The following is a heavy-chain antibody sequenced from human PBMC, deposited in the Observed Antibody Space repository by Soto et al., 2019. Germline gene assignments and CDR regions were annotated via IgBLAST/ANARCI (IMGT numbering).Heavy chain of an antibody. CDR2: IYYNGNT. CDR1: GGSVSSGDYY. J-gene: IGHJ4*02. V-gene: IGHV4-61*08. CDR3: TRYSGSYSADY. D-gene: IGHD1-26*01. Sequence: QVQLQQSGPGLVKPSETLSLTCTVSGGSVSSGDYYWNWIRQPPGKGLEWIGNIYYNGNTNYNPSLKSRLTISLDTSKNQFSLKLTSVTAADTAVYYCTRYSGSYSADYWGQGALVTVSS.